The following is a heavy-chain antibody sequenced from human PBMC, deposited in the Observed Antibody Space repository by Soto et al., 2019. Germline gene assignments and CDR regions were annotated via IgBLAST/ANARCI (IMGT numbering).Heavy chain of an antibody. J-gene: IGHJ3*02. CDR1: GFTFSSYS. D-gene: IGHD4-17*01. V-gene: IGHV3-48*01. Sequence: GSLRLSCAASGFTFSSYSMNWVRQAPGKGLEWVSYISSSSSTIYYADSVKGRFTISRDNAKNSLYLQMNSLRAEDTAVYYCARDGPTVTTSGDAFDIWGQGTMVTVSS. CDR2: ISSSSSTI. CDR3: ARDGPTVTTSGDAFDI.